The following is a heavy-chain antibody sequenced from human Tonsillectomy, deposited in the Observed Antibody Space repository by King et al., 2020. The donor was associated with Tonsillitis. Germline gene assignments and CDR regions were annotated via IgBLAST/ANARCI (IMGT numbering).Heavy chain of an antibody. V-gene: IGHV3-7*01. CDR2: IKQDGSEK. CDR1: GFTFSNYL. D-gene: IGHD2-15*01. Sequence: VQLVESGGGLVQPGGSLRLSCAASGFTFSNYLMSWVRQAPGKGLEWVSNIKQDGSEKYYLDSVKGRITISRDNAKNSLYLQNSSLRAEDTAVYYCARDMPGVVAAGDWGQGTLVTVSS. J-gene: IGHJ4*02. CDR3: ARDMPGVVAAGD.